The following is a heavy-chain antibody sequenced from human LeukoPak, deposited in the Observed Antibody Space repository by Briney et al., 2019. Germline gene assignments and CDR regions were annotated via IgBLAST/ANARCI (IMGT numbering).Heavy chain of an antibody. CDR2: INCDGSST. CDR1: GFTFSSYW. Sequence: PGGSLRLSCAASGFTFSSYWMHWVRQAPGKGLVWVSRINCDGSSTSYADSVKGRFTISRDNAKNTLYLQMNSLRAEDTAVYYCARDRGLPHRHFDYWGQGTLVTVSS. J-gene: IGHJ4*02. V-gene: IGHV3-74*01. CDR3: ARDRGLPHRHFDY. D-gene: IGHD4-17*01.